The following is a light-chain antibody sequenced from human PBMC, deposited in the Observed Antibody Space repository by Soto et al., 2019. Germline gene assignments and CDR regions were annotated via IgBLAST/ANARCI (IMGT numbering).Light chain of an antibody. CDR3: QQYGTPRSVT. J-gene: IGKJ5*01. Sequence: EIVMTQSPATVPVSPGERVALSCRASQSVSIDLAWYQQKPGQTPRLIIYGASGRADGIPHRFSGSGFGTDFTLTISKVEAEDFAVYYCQQYGTPRSVTFGQGTRLEI. V-gene: IGKV3D-15*01. CDR2: GAS. CDR1: QSVSID.